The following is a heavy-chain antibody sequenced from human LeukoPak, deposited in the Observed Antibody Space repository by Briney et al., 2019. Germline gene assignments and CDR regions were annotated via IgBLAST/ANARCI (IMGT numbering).Heavy chain of an antibody. D-gene: IGHD6-19*01. V-gene: IGHV3-33*06. J-gene: IGHJ3*02. CDR1: GFTFSSYG. CDR3: AKDGGVAGTQAFDT. Sequence: PGGSLRLSCAASGFTFSSYGMHWVRQAPGKGLEWVAVIWYDGSNKYYADSVKGRFTISRDNSKNTLYLQVNSLRAEDTAVYYCAKDGGVAGTQAFDTWGQGTMVTVSS. CDR2: IWYDGSNK.